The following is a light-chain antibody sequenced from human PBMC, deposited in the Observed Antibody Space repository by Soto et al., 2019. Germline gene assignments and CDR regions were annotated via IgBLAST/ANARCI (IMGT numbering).Light chain of an antibody. J-gene: IGKJ1*01. CDR1: QGIRTY. CDR3: LQVDVYPWT. Sequence: IHLTQSPSSLSASVEDRVTISCRASQGIRTYLAWYQQKPGKAPKLLIYSASTLQSGVPSRFSGSGSGTDFTLTISSLQPEDFATYYCLQVDVYPWTFGQGTKVEI. CDR2: SAS. V-gene: IGKV1-9*01.